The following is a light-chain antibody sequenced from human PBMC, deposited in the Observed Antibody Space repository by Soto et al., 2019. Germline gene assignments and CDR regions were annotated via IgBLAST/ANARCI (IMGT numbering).Light chain of an antibody. Sequence: QSALTQPPSASGSPGQSVTISCTGTSSDVGGYNYVSWYQQHPGKAPKFLIFEVSRRPSGVPDRFSGSKSGNTASLTVSRLQVDDEADYYCSSYAGSNNPVIFGGGTQLTVL. CDR1: SSDVGGYNY. V-gene: IGLV2-8*01. CDR3: SSYAGSNNPVI. CDR2: EVS. J-gene: IGLJ2*01.